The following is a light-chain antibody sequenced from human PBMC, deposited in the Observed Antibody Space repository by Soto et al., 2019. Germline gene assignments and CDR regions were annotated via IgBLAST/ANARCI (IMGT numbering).Light chain of an antibody. CDR3: QQYGSSPRT. Sequence: EIVLTQSPGTLSLSPGERATLSCRASQSVSSSYLAWYQQKPGQAPRLLIYVASSTASGIPDRFSGSGSGTDFTLTISRLEPEDFAVYYCQQYGSSPRTFGQGTKVEIK. V-gene: IGKV3-20*01. CDR1: QSVSSSY. J-gene: IGKJ1*01. CDR2: VAS.